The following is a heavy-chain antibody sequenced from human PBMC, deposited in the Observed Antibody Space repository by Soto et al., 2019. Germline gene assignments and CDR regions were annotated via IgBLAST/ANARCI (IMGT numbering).Heavy chain of an antibody. Sequence: XGTLSLTCTVSGGSISSSSYYGGWIRQPPGKGLEWIGSIYYSGSTYYNPSLKSRVTISVDTSKNQFSLKLSSVTAADTAVYYCARHHPRGITGTRRRGFDYWGQGTLVTVSS. D-gene: IGHD1-20*01. CDR1: GGSISSSSYY. CDR2: IYYSGST. J-gene: IGHJ4*02. V-gene: IGHV4-39*01. CDR3: ARHHPRGITGTRRRGFDY.